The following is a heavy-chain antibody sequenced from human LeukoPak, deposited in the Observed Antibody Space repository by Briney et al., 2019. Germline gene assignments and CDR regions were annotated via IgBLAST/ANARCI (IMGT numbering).Heavy chain of an antibody. CDR2: MNPNSGNT. CDR1: GYTFTSYD. V-gene: IGHV1-8*03. Sequence: GASVKVSCKASGYTFTSYDINWVRQATGQGLEWMGWMNPNSGNTGYAQKFQGRVAITRNTSISTAYTELSSLRSEDTAVYYCARGTVADAFDIWGQGTMVTVSS. J-gene: IGHJ3*02. CDR3: ARGTVADAFDI. D-gene: IGHD6-19*01.